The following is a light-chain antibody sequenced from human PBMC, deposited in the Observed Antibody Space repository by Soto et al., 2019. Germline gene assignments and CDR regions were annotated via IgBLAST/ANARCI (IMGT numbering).Light chain of an antibody. CDR2: AAY. CDR3: QQSYSTPPYT. CDR1: QYINNY. J-gene: IGKJ2*01. Sequence: DIQMTQSPSSLSTSVGDRVTITCRASQYINNYLNWYQQKPGKAPKLLIFAAYNLQSGVPSRFSGSGSGTDFTLTISSLQPAAFATYYCQQSYSTPPYTFGQGTKLDMK. V-gene: IGKV1-39*01.